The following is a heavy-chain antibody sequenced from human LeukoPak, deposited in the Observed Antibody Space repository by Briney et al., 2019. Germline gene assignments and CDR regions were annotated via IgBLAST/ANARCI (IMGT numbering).Heavy chain of an antibody. D-gene: IGHD6-13*01. CDR1: GYSISSGYY. Sequence: SETLSLTCAVSGYSISSGYYWGWIRQPPGKGLEWIGSIYHSGSTYYNPSLKSRVTISVDTSKNQFSLKLSSVTAADTAVYYCARAKSSSWAHYFGYWGQGTLVTVSS. CDR2: IYHSGST. V-gene: IGHV4-38-2*01. CDR3: ARAKSSSWAHYFGY. J-gene: IGHJ4*02.